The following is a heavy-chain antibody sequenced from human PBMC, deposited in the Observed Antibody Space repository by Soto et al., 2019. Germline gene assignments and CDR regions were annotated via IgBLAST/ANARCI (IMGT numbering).Heavy chain of an antibody. J-gene: IGHJ4*02. Sequence: PSETLSLTCTVSGGSISSGGYYWSWIRQHPGKGLEWIGYIYYSGSTYYNPSLKSRVTISVDTSKNQFSLKLSSVTAADTAVYYCARLRVRLGELSAVDYWGQGTLVTVSS. CDR2: IYYSGST. CDR3: ARLRVRLGELSAVDY. CDR1: GGSISSGGYY. V-gene: IGHV4-31*03. D-gene: IGHD3-16*02.